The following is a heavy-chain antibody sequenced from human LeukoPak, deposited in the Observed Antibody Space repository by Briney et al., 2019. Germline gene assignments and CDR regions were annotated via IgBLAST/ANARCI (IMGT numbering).Heavy chain of an antibody. Sequence: PGGSLRLSCAASGFTFSSYGMNWVRQAPGKGLEWVSSISSSSSYIYYADSVKGRFTISRDNAKNSLYLQMNSLRAEDTAVYYCARGEMATILDYYYYMDGWGKGTTVTVSS. CDR2: ISSSSSYI. V-gene: IGHV3-21*01. CDR3: ARGEMATILDYYYYMDG. CDR1: GFTFSSYG. D-gene: IGHD5-24*01. J-gene: IGHJ6*03.